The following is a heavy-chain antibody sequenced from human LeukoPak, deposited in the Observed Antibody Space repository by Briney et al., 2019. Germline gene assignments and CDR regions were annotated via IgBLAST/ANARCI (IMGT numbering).Heavy chain of an antibody. CDR1: GGSISSSSYY. Sequence: SETLSLTCTVSGGSISSSSYYWGWIRQPPGKGLEWIGSIYYSGSTYYNPSLKSRVTISVDTSKNQFSLKLSSVTAADPAVYYCARVAWNYDILTGYSTYYFDYWGQGTLVTVSS. J-gene: IGHJ4*02. D-gene: IGHD3-9*01. CDR3: ARVAWNYDILTGYSTYYFDY. V-gene: IGHV4-39*07. CDR2: IYYSGST.